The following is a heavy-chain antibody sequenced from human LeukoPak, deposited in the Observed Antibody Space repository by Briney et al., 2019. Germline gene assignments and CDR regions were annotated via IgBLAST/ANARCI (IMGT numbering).Heavy chain of an antibody. CDR2: ISSSGSTI. CDR1: GFTFSDYY. Sequence: GGSLRLSCASSGFTFSDYYMSWIRQAPGKGLEWVSYISSSGSTIYYADSVKGRFTISRDNAKNSLYLQMNSLRAEDTAVYYCARADYGGNSENFDYWGQGTLVTVSP. D-gene: IGHD4-23*01. CDR3: ARADYGGNSENFDY. V-gene: IGHV3-11*01. J-gene: IGHJ4*02.